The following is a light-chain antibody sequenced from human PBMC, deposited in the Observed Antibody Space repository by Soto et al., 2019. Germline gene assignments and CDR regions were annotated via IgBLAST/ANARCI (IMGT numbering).Light chain of an antibody. J-gene: IGKJ1*01. V-gene: IGKV1-5*01. CDR1: QSFSSS. Sequence: DIQMTQSPSTLSASIGDRVTITCRASQSFSSSLAWYQQKPGQAPKLLIYDASRLESGVPSRFSGSGSGTEFTLTISSLHPDDFATYYCQQYNSFSTWTFGQGTKV. CDR3: QQYNSFSTWT. CDR2: DAS.